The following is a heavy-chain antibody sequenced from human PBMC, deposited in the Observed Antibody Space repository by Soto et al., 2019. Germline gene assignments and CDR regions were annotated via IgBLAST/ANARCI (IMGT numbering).Heavy chain of an antibody. CDR2: VRGSGARQ. V-gene: IGHV3-23*01. Sequence: GGPLRLSCAASGFNFSSYAMSWDRQARGKGLEWVSDVRGSGARQYHEPSVTGRFTISRDNSKNTLYLPMNSLRAEDTAVYYCAKDSSPVLVDYWGQGSLVAVS. CDR3: AKDSSPVLVDY. CDR1: GFNFSSYA. D-gene: IGHD6-13*01. J-gene: IGHJ4*02.